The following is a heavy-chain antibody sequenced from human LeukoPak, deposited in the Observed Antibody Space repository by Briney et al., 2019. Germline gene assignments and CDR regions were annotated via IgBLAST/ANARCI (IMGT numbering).Heavy chain of an antibody. CDR2: IATNGGNT. J-gene: IGHJ4*02. CDR1: GITFSNHA. V-gene: IGHV3-23*01. Sequence: GGSLRLSCAASGITFSNHAMSWVRQAPGKGLEWVASIATNGGNTYYADSVKGRFTISRDNSKNTLYLQVNSLRAEDTAIYHCANDLPGRVGFDCWGQGTLVTVSS. CDR3: ANDLPGRVGFDC. D-gene: IGHD3-16*01.